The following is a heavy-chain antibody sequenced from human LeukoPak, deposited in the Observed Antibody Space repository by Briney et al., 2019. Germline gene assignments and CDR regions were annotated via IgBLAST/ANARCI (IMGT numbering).Heavy chain of an antibody. Sequence: PGGSLRLSCAVSGFTFSGFWMSWSRQAPGKGLEWVASINSDGSEGYYADVVKGRFTISRDNAKNSLYLQINSLRAEDTAVYYCAKEGGSGWYSHYFDYWGQGTLVTVSS. CDR1: GFTFSGFW. V-gene: IGHV3-7*03. D-gene: IGHD6-19*01. CDR2: INSDGSEG. J-gene: IGHJ4*02. CDR3: AKEGGSGWYSHYFDY.